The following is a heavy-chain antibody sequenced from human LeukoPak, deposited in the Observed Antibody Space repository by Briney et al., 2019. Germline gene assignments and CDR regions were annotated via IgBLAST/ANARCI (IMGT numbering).Heavy chain of an antibody. V-gene: IGHV4-4*07. CDR3: ARGPSYDSSGPIGLPYYFDY. J-gene: IGHJ4*02. Sequence: PSETLSLTCTVSGGSISSYYWSWIRQPAGKGLEWIGRIYTSGSTNYNPSLKSRVTMSVDTSKNQFSLKLSSVTAADTAVYYCARGPSYDSSGPIGLPYYFDYWGQGTLVTVSS. CDR1: GGSISSYY. CDR2: IYTSGST. D-gene: IGHD3-22*01.